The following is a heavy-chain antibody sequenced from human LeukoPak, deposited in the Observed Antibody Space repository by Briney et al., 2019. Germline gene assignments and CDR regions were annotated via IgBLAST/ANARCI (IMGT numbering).Heavy chain of an antibody. D-gene: IGHD2-21*01. Sequence: GGSLRLSCAASGFTFSSYSMNWVRQAPGKGREWVGRIKPKTDGETTEYAAPVKDRFSISRDDSKSMMYLQINSLKTEDTAVYYCITPLPYSAQGGQGTLVTVSS. J-gene: IGHJ4*02. V-gene: IGHV3-15*07. CDR3: ITPLPYSAQ. CDR1: GFTFSSYS. CDR2: IKPKTDGETT.